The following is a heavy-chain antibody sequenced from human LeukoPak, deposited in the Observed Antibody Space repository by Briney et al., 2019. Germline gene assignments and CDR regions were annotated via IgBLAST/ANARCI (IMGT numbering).Heavy chain of an antibody. CDR2: ISFGGST. CDR3: ARDQTGIPPDYCYGSDA. Sequence: SETLSLTCRVSGASITTYYWSWVRQPPGGGLEWIGKISFGGSTDYNPSIKSRVTISLDKSQNQISLRLTSVSAADTAVYYCARDQTGIPPDYCYGSDAWGQGTTVTVSS. CDR1: GASITTYY. V-gene: IGHV4-59*01. J-gene: IGHJ6*02.